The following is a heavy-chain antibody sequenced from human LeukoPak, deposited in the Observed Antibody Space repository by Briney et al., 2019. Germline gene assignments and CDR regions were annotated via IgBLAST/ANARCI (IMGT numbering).Heavy chain of an antibody. Sequence: GGSLRLSCAASGSTFSSYAMSWVRQAPGKGLEWVSYISSSGSTIYYADSVKGRFTISRDNAKNSLYLQMNSLRAEDTAVYYCAELGITMIGGVWGKGTTVTISS. J-gene: IGHJ6*04. V-gene: IGHV3-48*03. D-gene: IGHD3-10*02. CDR1: GSTFSSYA. CDR3: AELGITMIGGV. CDR2: ISSSGSTI.